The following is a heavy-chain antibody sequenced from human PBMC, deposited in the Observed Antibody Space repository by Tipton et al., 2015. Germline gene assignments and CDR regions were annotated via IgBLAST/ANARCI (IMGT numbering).Heavy chain of an antibody. J-gene: IGHJ3*01. Sequence: SLRLSCAASGFTFHDYSLHWVRQTPGEGLEWVPGISGNSGTILYADSVKGRFTISRDNAKNSLYLQMNSLRADDTALYYCAKNRVGFKGAFDVWGQGTMVTVSS. CDR2: ISGNSGTI. CDR1: GFTFHDYS. V-gene: IGHV3-9*01. D-gene: IGHD1-14*01. CDR3: AKNRVGFKGAFDV.